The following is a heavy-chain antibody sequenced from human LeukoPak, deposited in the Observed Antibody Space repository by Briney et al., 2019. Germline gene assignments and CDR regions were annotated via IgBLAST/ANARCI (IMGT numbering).Heavy chain of an antibody. CDR3: ARDSPYSSGYLSYYYYYMDV. CDR2: ITGSGGST. D-gene: IGHD3-22*01. V-gene: IGHV3-23*01. J-gene: IGHJ6*03. Sequence: GGSLRLSCAASGFTFISYGMSWVRQAPGKGLEWVSGITGSGGSTYYADSMKGRFTISRDNSKNTLYLQMNSLRAEDTAVYYCARDSPYSSGYLSYYYYYMDVRGKGTTVTISS. CDR1: GFTFISYG.